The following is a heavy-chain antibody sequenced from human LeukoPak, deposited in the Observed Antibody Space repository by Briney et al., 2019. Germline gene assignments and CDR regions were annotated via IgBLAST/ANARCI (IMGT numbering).Heavy chain of an antibody. CDR3: TRWRGYSSGWSGPFDD. CDR2: INPNSGGT. CDR1: GYTFTGYY. D-gene: IGHD6-19*01. J-gene: IGHJ4*02. V-gene: IGHV1-2*02. Sequence: GASVTVSCKASGYTFTGYYMHWVRQAPGQGLEWMGWINPNSGGTNYAQKFQGRVTMTRDTSISTGYMELSRLTSDDSAIYYCTRWRGYSSGWSGPFDDWGQGTLVTVSS.